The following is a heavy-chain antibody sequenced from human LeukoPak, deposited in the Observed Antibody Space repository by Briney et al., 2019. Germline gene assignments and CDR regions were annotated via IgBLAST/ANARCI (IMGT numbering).Heavy chain of an antibody. CDR2: IFSHGET. V-gene: IGHV3-66*01. D-gene: IGHD3-16*01. CDR1: GFTVGNNY. CDR3: ARFGDPSTTLDY. Sequence: GGSLRLSCAASGFTVGNNYMNWVRQAPGKGLEWVSLIFSHGETSYADSVKGRFTISRDNSKNTLYLQMNGLRVEDTAVYYCARFGDPSTTLDYWGQGTRVTVSS. J-gene: IGHJ4*02.